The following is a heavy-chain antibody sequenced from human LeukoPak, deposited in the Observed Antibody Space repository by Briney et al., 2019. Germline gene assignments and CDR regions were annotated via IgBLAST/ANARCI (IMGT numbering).Heavy chain of an antibody. V-gene: IGHV3-7*03. CDR1: GFTFRKYW. Sequence: PGGSLGLSCAASGFTFRKYWMAWVRQAPGRGLEWVATIAANGNDKDYEDALQGRFTISRDNTRNSLSLRIDSLRAEGTAQYYCAREVFFQFDNWGQGALVTVSS. CDR3: AREVFFQFDN. CDR2: IAANGNDK. J-gene: IGHJ4*02.